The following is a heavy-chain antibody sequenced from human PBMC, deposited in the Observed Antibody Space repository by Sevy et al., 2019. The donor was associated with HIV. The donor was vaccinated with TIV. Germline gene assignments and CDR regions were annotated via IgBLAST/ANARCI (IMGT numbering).Heavy chain of an antibody. J-gene: IGHJ4*02. V-gene: IGHV3-48*03. CDR3: ARDERYYGSGSYYYKGYYFDY. CDR2: ISSSGSTI. CDR1: GFTFSSYE. Sequence: GGSLRLSCAASGFTFSSYEMNWVRQAPGKGLEWVSYISSSGSTIYYADSVKGRFTISRDNAKNSLYLQMNSLRAEDTAVYYCARDERYYGSGSYYYKGYYFDYWDQGTLVTVSS. D-gene: IGHD3-10*01.